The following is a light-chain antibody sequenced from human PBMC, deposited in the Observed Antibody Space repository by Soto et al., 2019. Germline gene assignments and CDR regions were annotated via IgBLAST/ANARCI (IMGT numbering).Light chain of an antibody. V-gene: IGKV3-11*01. J-gene: IGKJ4*01. CDR1: QSVSSY. CDR2: DAS. CDR3: QQRSNWPSLT. Sequence: PGERATLSCRASQSVSSYLAWYQQKPGQAPRLLIYDASNRATGIPARFSGSGSGTDFTLTISSLEPEDFAVYYCQQRSNWPSLTFCGGTKVEIK.